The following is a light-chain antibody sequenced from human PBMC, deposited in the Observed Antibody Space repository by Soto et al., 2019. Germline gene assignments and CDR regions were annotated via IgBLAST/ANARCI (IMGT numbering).Light chain of an antibody. Sequence: QAVVTQEPSLTVSPGGTVTLTCGSSTGAVTSNHHPYWFQQKAGQAPRTLIYDTSNKHSWTPARFSGSLLGDKAALTLSGAQPEDEAQYCSLLSYNAARVFGGGTKVTVL. CDR3: LLSYNAARV. J-gene: IGLJ2*01. V-gene: IGLV7-46*01. CDR1: TGAVTSNHH. CDR2: DTS.